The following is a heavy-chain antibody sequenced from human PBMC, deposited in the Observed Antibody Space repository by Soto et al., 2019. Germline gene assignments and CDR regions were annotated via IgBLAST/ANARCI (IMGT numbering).Heavy chain of an antibody. V-gene: IGHV4-30-4*02. CDR3: ARATDYGDFIFDY. CDR1: GGSISSGDYY. D-gene: IGHD4-17*01. CDR2: IYYSGST. Sequence: SETLSLTCTVSGGSISSGDYYWSWIRQPPGKGLEWIGYIYYSGSTYYNPSLKSRVTISVDTSKNQFSLKLSSVTAADTAVYYCARATDYGDFIFDYWGQGTLVTVSS. J-gene: IGHJ4*02.